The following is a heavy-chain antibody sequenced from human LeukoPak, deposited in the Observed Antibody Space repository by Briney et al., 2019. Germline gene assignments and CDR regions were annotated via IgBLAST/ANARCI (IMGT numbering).Heavy chain of an antibody. J-gene: IGHJ2*01. CDR1: GGSFSGYY. CDR3: ARGRKVYSGSYFFWYFDL. V-gene: IGHV4-34*01. D-gene: IGHD1-26*01. Sequence: PSETLSLTCAVYGGSFSGYYWSWIRQPPGKGLEWIGEINHSGSTNYNPSLKSRVTISVDTSKNQFSLKLSSVTAADTAVYYCARGRKVYSGSYFFWYFDLWGRGTLVTVSS. CDR2: INHSGST.